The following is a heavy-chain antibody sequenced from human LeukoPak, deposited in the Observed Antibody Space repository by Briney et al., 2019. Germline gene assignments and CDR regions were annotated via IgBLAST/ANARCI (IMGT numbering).Heavy chain of an antibody. CDR2: ISSSSGYI. J-gene: IGHJ4*02. V-gene: IGHV3-21*01. D-gene: IGHD4-23*01. CDR1: GFTFSSYS. CDR3: ARDPIYGGTVPYYFDY. Sequence: PGGSLRLSCAASGFTFSSYSMNWVRQAPGKGLEWVSSISSSSGYIYYADSVRGRFTISRDNAKNSLYLQMNSLRAEDTAVYYCARDPIYGGTVPYYFDYWGQGTLVTVSS.